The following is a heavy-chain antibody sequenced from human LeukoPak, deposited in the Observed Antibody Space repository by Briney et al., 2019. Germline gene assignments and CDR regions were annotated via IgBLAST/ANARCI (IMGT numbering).Heavy chain of an antibody. CDR2: ISSGDRT. V-gene: IGHV3-23*01. D-gene: IGHD6-19*01. CDR3: AKSAVAGTRPIDL. Sequence: GGSLRLSCAASGFTFNSYAMNWVRQAPGKGLEWVAGISSGDRTFHAESVKGRFTISRDKSKDTLYLQMNSLRAEDTAVYYCAKSAVAGTRPIDLWGQGTLVTVSS. J-gene: IGHJ5*02. CDR1: GFTFNSYA.